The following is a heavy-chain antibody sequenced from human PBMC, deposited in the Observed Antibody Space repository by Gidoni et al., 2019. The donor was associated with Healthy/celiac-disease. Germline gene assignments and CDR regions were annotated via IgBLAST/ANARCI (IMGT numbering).Heavy chain of an antibody. V-gene: IGHV4-34*01. J-gene: IGHJ4*02. Sequence: QVQLQQWGAGLLKPSETLSLTCAVYGGSFSGYYWSWIRQPPGKGLEWIGEINHSGSTNYNPSLKSRVTISVDTSKNQFSLKLSSVTAADTAVYYCARDNRKYYYDSSGYYSAAVGIDYWGQGTLVTVSS. CDR3: ARDNRKYYYDSSGYYSAAVGIDY. D-gene: IGHD3-22*01. CDR2: INHSGST. CDR1: GGSFSGYY.